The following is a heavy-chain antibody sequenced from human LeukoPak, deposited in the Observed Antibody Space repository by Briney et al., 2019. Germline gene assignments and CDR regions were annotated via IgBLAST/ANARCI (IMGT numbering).Heavy chain of an antibody. CDR3: ARDDYDSSGYYGMLYYFDY. CDR2: IIPIFGTA. CDR1: GGTFSSYA. D-gene: IGHD3-22*01. J-gene: IGHJ4*02. Sequence: GASAKVSCKASGGTFSSYAISWVRQAPGQGLEWMGGIIPIFGTANYAQKFQGRVTITADESTSTAYMELSSLRSEDTAVYYCARDDYDSSGYYGMLYYFDYWGQGTLVTVSS. V-gene: IGHV1-69*13.